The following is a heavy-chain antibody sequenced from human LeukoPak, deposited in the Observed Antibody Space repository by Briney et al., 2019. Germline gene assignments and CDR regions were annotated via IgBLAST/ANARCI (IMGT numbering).Heavy chain of an antibody. CDR2: INHRGGT. D-gene: IGHD3-22*01. V-gene: IGHV4-34*01. CDR3: ARAYYYDSSAAIDY. J-gene: IGHJ4*02. Sequence: SEALSLTCGVYGGPFSGYYWNWIRQPPGMGLEWIGEINHRGGTGYNPSLKSRVTMSVDTSKNVFSLKLTSVTAADTAVYYCARAYYYDSSAAIDYWGQGILVTVSS. CDR1: GGPFSGYY.